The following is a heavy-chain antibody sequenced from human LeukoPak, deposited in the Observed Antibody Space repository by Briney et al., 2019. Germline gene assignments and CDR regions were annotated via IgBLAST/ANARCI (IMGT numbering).Heavy chain of an antibody. J-gene: IGHJ5*02. D-gene: IGHD2-21*02. CDR1: GFTFGDDG. Sequence: PGGSLRLSCAASGFTFGDDGMSWVRQAPGKGLEWVSGINWNGGSTAYADSVKGRFTISRDNAKNSLYLQMNSLRAEDTALYYCVRGGVCCFGDCHAMWFDPWGQGTLVTVSS. CDR3: VRGGVCCFGDCHAMWFDP. CDR2: INWNGGST. V-gene: IGHV3-20*04.